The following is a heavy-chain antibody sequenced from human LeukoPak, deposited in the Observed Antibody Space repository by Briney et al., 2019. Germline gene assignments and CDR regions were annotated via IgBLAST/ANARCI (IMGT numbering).Heavy chain of an antibody. CDR1: GFTFSNYQ. V-gene: IGHV4-59*04. D-gene: IGHD1-1*01. J-gene: IGHJ4*02. CDR3: ARHEDRNWYFDH. CDR2: IYYSGST. Sequence: GSLRLSCAASGFTFSNYQMNWVRQPPGKGLEWIGTIYYSGSTYYNPSLKSRVTISVDTSKNQFSLKLSSVTAPDTAVYYCARHEDRNWYFDHWGQGTLVTVSS.